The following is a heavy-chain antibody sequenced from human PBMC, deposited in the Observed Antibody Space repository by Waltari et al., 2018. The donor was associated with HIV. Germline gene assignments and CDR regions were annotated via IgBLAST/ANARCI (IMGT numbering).Heavy chain of an antibody. CDR2: IKSKTDGGKI. D-gene: IGHD1-26*01. J-gene: IGHJ4*02. Sequence: EVRLVESGGGLVMPGDSLRLSCAASGFTFSDAWMSWVRQAPGKGLEWVGRIKSKTDGGKIDYAAPVKGRFTISRDDSKTTLYLQINSLKTEDTAVYYCATDWSAVQDWRLGGYFDNWGQGTLVTVSS. CDR1: GFTFSDAW. V-gene: IGHV3-15*01. CDR3: ATDWSAVQDWRLGGYFDN.